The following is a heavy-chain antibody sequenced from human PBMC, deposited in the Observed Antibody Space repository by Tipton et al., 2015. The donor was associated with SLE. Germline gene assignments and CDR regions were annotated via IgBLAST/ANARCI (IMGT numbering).Heavy chain of an antibody. D-gene: IGHD4-17*01. CDR3: ARGDIASVTTGGYFDY. CDR1: GASISSGGYA. V-gene: IGHV4-30-2*01. Sequence: SLTCTVSGASISSGGYAWSWIRQPPGKGLEWIGDIYHTESSYYNPSLKSRVVISIDRSNNEFSLRLSSVTAADTAVYYCARGDIASVTTGGYFDYWGQGALVTVSS. J-gene: IGHJ4*02. CDR2: IYHTESS.